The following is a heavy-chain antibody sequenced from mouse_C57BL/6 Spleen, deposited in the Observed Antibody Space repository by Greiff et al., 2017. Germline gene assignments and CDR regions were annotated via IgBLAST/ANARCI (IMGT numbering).Heavy chain of an antibody. Sequence: QVQLQQPGAELVKPGASVKLSCKASGYTFTSYWMHWVKQRPGQGLEWIGMIHPNSGSTNYNEKFKSKATLTVDKSSSTAYMQLSSLTSEDSAVYYCAREKYYGNLFAYWGQGTLVTVSA. CDR2: IHPNSGST. CDR3: AREKYYGNLFAY. D-gene: IGHD2-1*01. V-gene: IGHV1-64*01. J-gene: IGHJ3*01. CDR1: GYTFTSYW.